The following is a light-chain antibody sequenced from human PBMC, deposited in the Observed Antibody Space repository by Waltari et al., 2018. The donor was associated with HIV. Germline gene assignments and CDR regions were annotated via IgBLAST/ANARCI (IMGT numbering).Light chain of an antibody. CDR2: EVS. V-gene: IGLV2-14*01. J-gene: IGLJ3*02. Sequence: QSALTQPASVSGSPGQSITISCTGTSNDVGGYKFVSWYQQHPGKAPTLIIYEVSNRPSGVSTRFSGSKSGNTASRTISGLQAEDEADYYCTAHTSTSTWVFGGGTKLTVL. CDR3: TAHTSTSTWV. CDR1: SNDVGGYKF.